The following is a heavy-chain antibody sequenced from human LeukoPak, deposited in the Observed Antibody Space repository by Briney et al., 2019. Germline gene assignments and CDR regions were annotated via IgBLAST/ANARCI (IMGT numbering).Heavy chain of an antibody. CDR3: ARRNVVVTAAPNHYYFDY. V-gene: IGHV4-34*01. CDR1: GGSFSGYY. CDR2: INHSGST. J-gene: IGHJ4*02. Sequence: SETLSLTCAVYGGSFSGYYWSWIRQPPGKGLEWIGEINHSGSTNYNPSLKSRVTISVDTSKNQFSLKLSSVTAADTAVYYCARRNVVVTAAPNHYYFDYWGQGTLVTVSS. D-gene: IGHD2-21*02.